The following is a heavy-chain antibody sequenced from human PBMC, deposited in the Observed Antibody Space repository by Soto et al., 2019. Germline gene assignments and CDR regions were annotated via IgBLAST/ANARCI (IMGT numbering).Heavy chain of an antibody. J-gene: IGHJ5*02. V-gene: IGHV4-34*01. CDR1: GGSFSGYY. Sequence: QVQLQQWGAGLLKPSETLSLTCAVYGGSFSGYYWSWIRQPPGKGLEWIGEINHSGSTNYNPSLKSRVTISVETSKNQFSLKLSSVTAADTAVYYWSRRNRVIGSSWYWEVAWFDPWGQGTLATVSS. CDR2: INHSGST. CDR3: SRRNRVIGSSWYWEVAWFDP. D-gene: IGHD6-13*01.